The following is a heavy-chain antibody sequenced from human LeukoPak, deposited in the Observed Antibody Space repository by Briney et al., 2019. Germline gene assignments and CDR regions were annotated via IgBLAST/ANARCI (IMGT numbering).Heavy chain of an antibody. V-gene: IGHV3-53*01. D-gene: IGHD4-17*01. Sequence: GGSLRLSCAASGFTVSSNYMSWVRQAPGKGLEWVSVIYSGGSTYYADSVKGRFTISRDNSKNTLYLQMNSLRAEDTAVYYCAREYSGYGDYGYWGQGTLVTVSS. CDR1: GFTVSSNY. CDR3: AREYSGYGDYGY. J-gene: IGHJ4*02. CDR2: IYSGGST.